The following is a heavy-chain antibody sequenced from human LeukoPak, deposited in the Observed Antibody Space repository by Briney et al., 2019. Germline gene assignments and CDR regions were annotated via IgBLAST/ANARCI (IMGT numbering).Heavy chain of an antibody. CDR1: GFTFSSYG. D-gene: IGHD4-17*01. CDR3: AKNYGDRGLLDY. CDR2: IRYDGSNK. Sequence: PGGSLRLSCAASGFTFSSYGMHWVRQAPGKGLEWVAFIRYDGSNKYYAGSVKGRFTISRDNSKNTLYLQMNSLRAEDTAVYYCAKNYGDRGLLDYWGQGTLVTVSS. J-gene: IGHJ4*02. V-gene: IGHV3-30*02.